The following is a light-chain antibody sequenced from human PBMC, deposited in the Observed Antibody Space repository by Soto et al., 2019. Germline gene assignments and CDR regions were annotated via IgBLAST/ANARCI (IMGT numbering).Light chain of an antibody. Sequence: DIQMTQSPSSLSASIGDIVTITCRASQDINSYLAWYQQKPGKAPNLLIYEASILQRGVPSRFSGSNSGTDFTLTISSLQAEDFATYYCQQTRSYPSTFGGGTK. V-gene: IGKV1-9*01. CDR3: QQTRSYPST. J-gene: IGKJ4*01. CDR2: EAS. CDR1: QDINSY.